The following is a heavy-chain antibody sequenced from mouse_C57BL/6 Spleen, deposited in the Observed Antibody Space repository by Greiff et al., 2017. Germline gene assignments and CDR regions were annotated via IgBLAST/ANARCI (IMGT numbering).Heavy chain of an antibody. CDR1: GFTFTDYY. V-gene: IGHV7-3*01. D-gene: IGHD2-4*01. Sequence: EVHLVESGGGLVQPGGSLSLSCAASGFTFTDYYMSWVRQPPGKALEWLGFIRNKANGYTTEYSASVKGRFTISRDNSQSILYLQMNALRAEDSATYYCARSYDYDRAWFAYWGQGTLVTVSA. CDR2: IRNKANGYTT. CDR3: ARSYDYDRAWFAY. J-gene: IGHJ3*01.